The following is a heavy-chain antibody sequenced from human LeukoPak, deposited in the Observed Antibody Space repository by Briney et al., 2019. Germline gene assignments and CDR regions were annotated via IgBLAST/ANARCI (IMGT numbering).Heavy chain of an antibody. CDR2: IYYSGST. V-gene: IGHV4-59*01. CDR3: ARKRTPLGDSSGYYLDAFDI. CDR1: VRLNRQLY. Sequence: PSETLALICTFSVRLNRQLYGLCTPQPPGKGLEWIVYIYYSGSTNYNPSLKSRVTISVDTSKNQFSHQLSSVTAADIAVSEFARKRTPLGDSSGYYLDAFDIWGQGTMVTVSS. D-gene: IGHD3-22*01. J-gene: IGHJ3*02.